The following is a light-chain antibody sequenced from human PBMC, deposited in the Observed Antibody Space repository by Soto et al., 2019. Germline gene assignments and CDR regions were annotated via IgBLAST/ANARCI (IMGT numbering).Light chain of an antibody. CDR3: AAWDDSLSGRV. J-gene: IGLJ2*01. Sequence: QSVLTQPPSVSAASGQKVTISCSGSSSNIGNNYVSWYQHLPGTAPKLLIYRNNQRPSGVPDRFSGSKSGTSASLAISGLRSEDEADYYCAAWDDSLSGRVFGGGTKLTVL. CDR2: RNN. CDR1: SSNIGNNY. V-gene: IGLV1-47*01.